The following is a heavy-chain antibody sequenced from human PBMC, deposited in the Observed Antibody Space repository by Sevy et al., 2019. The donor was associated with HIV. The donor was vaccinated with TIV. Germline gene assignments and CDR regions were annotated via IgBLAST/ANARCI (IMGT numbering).Heavy chain of an antibody. D-gene: IGHD3-22*01. CDR1: GFTFSSYT. Sequence: GGSLRLSCAASGFTFSSYTMNWVRQAPGKGLEWVSYISGSSSTIHYADSVKGRFTISRDNAKNSLYLQMNSLRDEDTAVYYCARLNYYDSSGYYYSAFDIWGQGTMVTVSS. CDR2: ISGSSSTI. V-gene: IGHV3-48*02. CDR3: ARLNYYDSSGYYYSAFDI. J-gene: IGHJ3*02.